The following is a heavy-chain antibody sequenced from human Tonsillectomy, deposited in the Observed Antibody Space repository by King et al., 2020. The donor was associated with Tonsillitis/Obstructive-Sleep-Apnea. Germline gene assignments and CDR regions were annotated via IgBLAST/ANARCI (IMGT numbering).Heavy chain of an antibody. V-gene: IGHV4-59*08. CDR3: ARHMDSSWYRYYYYMDV. J-gene: IGHJ6*03. CDR1: GGSISSYY. CDR2: IYYSGST. D-gene: IGHD6-13*01. Sequence: QLQESGPGLVKPSETLSLTCTVSGGSISSYYWSWIRQPPGKGLEWIGYIYYSGSTNYNPSLKSRVTISVDTPKNQFSLKLSSVTAADTAVYYCARHMDSSWYRYYYYMDVWGKGTTVTVSS.